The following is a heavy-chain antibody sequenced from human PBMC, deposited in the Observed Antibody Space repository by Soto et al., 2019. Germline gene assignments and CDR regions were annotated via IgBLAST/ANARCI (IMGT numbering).Heavy chain of an antibody. D-gene: IGHD3-9*01. Sequence: SETLSLTCTVPGGSISSSSHYWGWIRQPPGKGLEWIGSIYYSGSTYYNLSLKSRVTISVDTSKNQFSLKLSSVTAADTAVYYCARQTRYYDILTGYYLALPFDYWGQGTLVTVS. CDR2: IYYSGST. J-gene: IGHJ4*02. CDR3: ARQTRYYDILTGYYLALPFDY. V-gene: IGHV4-39*01. CDR1: GGSISSSSHY.